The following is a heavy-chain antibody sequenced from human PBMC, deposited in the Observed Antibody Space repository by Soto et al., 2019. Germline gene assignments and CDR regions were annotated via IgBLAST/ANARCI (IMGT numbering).Heavy chain of an antibody. CDR2: ISDNGGST. V-gene: IGHV3-23*01. D-gene: IGHD3-16*02. J-gene: IGHJ4*02. CDR1: GFTFSNYA. Sequence: GGSLRLSCAASGFTFSNYAMTWVRQAPGKGLEWVSTISDNGGSTFYADSVKGRFTISRDNSRKTLYLQMNSLRAEDTAVYYCAKASTYEYVWGSFRYYFDYWGQGALVTVSS. CDR3: AKASTYEYVWGSFRYYFDY.